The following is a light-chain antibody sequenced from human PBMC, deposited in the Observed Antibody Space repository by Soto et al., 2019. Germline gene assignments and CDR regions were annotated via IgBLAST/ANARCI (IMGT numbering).Light chain of an antibody. CDR2: HVS. CDR3: SSYASRSTLYV. CDR1: SSDVGGYNY. Sequence: QSALTQPASVSGSPGQSITISCTGTSSDVGGYNYVSWYQQHPGKAPKLMIYHVSNRPSGVSNRFSGSKSGNTASLTISGLQAEAEADYYCSSYASRSTLYVFGAGTKLTVL. V-gene: IGLV2-14*03. J-gene: IGLJ1*01.